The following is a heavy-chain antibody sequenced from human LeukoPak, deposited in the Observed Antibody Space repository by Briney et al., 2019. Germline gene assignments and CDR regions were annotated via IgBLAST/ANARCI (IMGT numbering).Heavy chain of an antibody. CDR2: IYSGGST. J-gene: IGHJ2*01. CDR1: GFTVSSNS. Sequence: GGSLGLSCAASGFTVSSNSMSWVRQAPGKGLDWVSVIYSGGSTYYADSVKGRFTISRDNSKNTLYLQMNSLRAEDTAVYYCARTYSGYSYGMYWYFDLWGRGTLVTVSS. V-gene: IGHV3-53*01. CDR3: ARTYSGYSYGMYWYFDL. D-gene: IGHD5-18*01.